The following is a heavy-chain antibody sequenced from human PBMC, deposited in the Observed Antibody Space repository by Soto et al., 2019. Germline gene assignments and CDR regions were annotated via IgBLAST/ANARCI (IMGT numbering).Heavy chain of an antibody. CDR1: GGSFSGYY. CDR2: INHSGST. Sequence: NPSETLSLTCAVYGGSFSGYYWSWIRQPPGKGLEWIGEINHSGSTNYSPSLKSRVTISVDTSKNQFSLKLSSVTAADTAVYYCARGPAGYSSGWDYYYYYYGMDVWGQGTTVTVSS. J-gene: IGHJ6*02. CDR3: ARGPAGYSSGWDYYYYYYGMDV. D-gene: IGHD6-19*01. V-gene: IGHV4-34*01.